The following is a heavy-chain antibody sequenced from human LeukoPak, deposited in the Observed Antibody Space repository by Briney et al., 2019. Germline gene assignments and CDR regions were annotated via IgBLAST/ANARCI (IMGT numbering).Heavy chain of an antibody. D-gene: IGHD4-17*01. CDR1: GFTVSSNY. Sequence: GGSLRLSCAASGFTVSSNYMSWVRQAPGKGLEWVSIIYSGGSTFYADSVKGRFTISRDNSKNTLYLQMNSLRAEDTAVYYCARGHTAVTRHFDFWGQGTLVTVSS. CDR2: IYSGGST. J-gene: IGHJ4*02. V-gene: IGHV3-53*01. CDR3: ARGHTAVTRHFDF.